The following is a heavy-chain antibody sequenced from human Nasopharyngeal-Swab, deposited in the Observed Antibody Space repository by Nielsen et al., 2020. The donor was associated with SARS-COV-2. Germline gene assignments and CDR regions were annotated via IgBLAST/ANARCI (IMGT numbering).Heavy chain of an antibody. J-gene: IGHJ4*02. V-gene: IGHV4-30-4*01. CDR1: GGSFSSRAYY. Sequence: SETLSLNCTVAGGSFSSRAYYWRWLRQPPGKGLEWIGYIYYSGSTYYNPSLKSRVTISVDTSKNQFSLKLSSVTAADTAVYYCARVFEAAAGLDYWGQGTLVTVSS. CDR3: ARVFEAAAGLDY. CDR2: IYYSGST. D-gene: IGHD6-13*01.